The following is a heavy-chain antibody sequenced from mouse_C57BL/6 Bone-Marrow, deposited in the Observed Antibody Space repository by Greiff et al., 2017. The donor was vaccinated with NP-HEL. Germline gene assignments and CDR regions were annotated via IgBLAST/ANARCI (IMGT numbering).Heavy chain of an antibody. J-gene: IGHJ4*01. CDR1: GFNIKDDY. CDR3: TTVVATKNYAMDY. V-gene: IGHV14-4*01. CDR2: IDPENGDT. Sequence: VQLQQSGAELVRPGASVKLSCTASGFNIKDDYMHWVKQRPEQGLEWIGWIDPENGDTEYASKFQGKATITADTSSNTADLQLSSLTSEDTAVYYCTTVVATKNYAMDYWGQGTSVTVSS. D-gene: IGHD1-1*01.